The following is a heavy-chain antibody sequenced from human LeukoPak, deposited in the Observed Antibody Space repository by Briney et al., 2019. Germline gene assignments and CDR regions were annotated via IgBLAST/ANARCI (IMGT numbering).Heavy chain of an antibody. V-gene: IGHV1-18*01. CDR2: ISAYNGNT. Sequence: ASVKVSCKASGYTFTSYGISWVRQAPGQGLEWMGWISAYNGNTNYAQKLQGRVTMTTDASTSTAYMELSSLRSEDTAVYYCARDVGYRIYSGSQHWGQGTLVTVSS. CDR1: GYTFTSYG. D-gene: IGHD5-12*01. CDR3: ARDVGYRIYSGSQH. J-gene: IGHJ1*01.